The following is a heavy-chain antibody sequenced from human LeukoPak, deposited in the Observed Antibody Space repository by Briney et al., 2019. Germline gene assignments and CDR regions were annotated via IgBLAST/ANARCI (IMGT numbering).Heavy chain of an antibody. Sequence: SETLFLTCIVSGASVITDDYYWGWVRQPPGKGLEWLGSTYRIPPLKSRVTISVDTSRNQFSLRLRSVTAADTALYFCARVFGYYQEAMDVWGQGTTVTVSS. J-gene: IGHJ6*02. CDR3: ARVFGYYQEAMDV. D-gene: IGHD3-3*01. CDR1: GASVITDDYY. CDR2: T. V-gene: IGHV4-39*07.